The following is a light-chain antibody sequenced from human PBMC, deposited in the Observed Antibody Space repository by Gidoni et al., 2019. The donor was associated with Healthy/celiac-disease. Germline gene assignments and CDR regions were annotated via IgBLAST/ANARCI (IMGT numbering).Light chain of an antibody. CDR1: QSVSSSY. CDR2: GAS. CDR3: QQYGSSPPYI. J-gene: IGKJ2*01. Sequence: EIVLTQSPGTLSWSPGERATLSCRASQSVSSSYLAWYQQKPGQTPRLLIYGASSRATGISDRFSGSGSGTDFTLTISRLEPEDFAVYYCQQYGSSPPYIFGQGTKVEIK. V-gene: IGKV3-20*01.